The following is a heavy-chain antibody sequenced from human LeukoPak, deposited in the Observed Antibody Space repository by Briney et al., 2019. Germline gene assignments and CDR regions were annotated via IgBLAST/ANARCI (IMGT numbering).Heavy chain of an antibody. V-gene: IGHV1-2*02. J-gene: IGHJ4*02. Sequence: GASVKVSCKASGYTFTGYYMHWVRQAPGQGLEWMGWINPNSGGTNYAQKFQGRVTMTRDTSISTAYMELSRLRSDDKAVDYCAREVGGDGYNVAYWGQGTLVTVSS. D-gene: IGHD5-24*01. CDR1: GYTFTGYY. CDR2: INPNSGGT. CDR3: AREVGGDGYNVAY.